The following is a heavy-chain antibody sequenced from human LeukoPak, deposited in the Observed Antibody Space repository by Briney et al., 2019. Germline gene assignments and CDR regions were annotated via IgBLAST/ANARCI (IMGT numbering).Heavy chain of an antibody. Sequence: GRSLRLSCEASGFSMSVYWMSWVRQAPGKGLEGVGNIKQDRSERNYVDSVKGRFTISRDNAKKSLYLQMDSLRAEDAAVYYCARDWGAYYHFFDYWGQGTLVTVSS. CDR2: IKQDRSER. J-gene: IGHJ4*02. CDR1: GFSMSVYW. CDR3: ARDWGAYYHFFDY. D-gene: IGHD3-22*01. V-gene: IGHV3-7*01.